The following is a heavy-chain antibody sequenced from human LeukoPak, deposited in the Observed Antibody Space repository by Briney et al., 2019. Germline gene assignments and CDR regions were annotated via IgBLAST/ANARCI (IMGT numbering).Heavy chain of an antibody. V-gene: IGHV1-2*02. D-gene: IGHD2-2*01. J-gene: IGHJ6*02. CDR2: INPNSGGT. Sequence: ASVKVSCKASGYTFTGYYMHWVRQAPGQGLEWMGWINPNSGGTKYAQKFQGRVTMTRDTSISTAYMELSRLRSDDAAVYYCAKDQVVVPAATRYYYYGMDVWGQGTTVTVSS. CDR3: AKDQVVVPAATRYYYYGMDV. CDR1: GYTFTGYY.